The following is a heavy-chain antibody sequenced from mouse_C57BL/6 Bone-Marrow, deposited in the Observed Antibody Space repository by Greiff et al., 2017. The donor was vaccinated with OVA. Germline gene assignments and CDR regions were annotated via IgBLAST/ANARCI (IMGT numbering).Heavy chain of an antibody. Sequence: QVQLQQPGAELVKPGASVKLSCKASGYTFTSYWMQWVKQRPGQGLEWIGEIDPSDSYTNYNQKFKGKATLTVDTSSSTAYMRLSSLTSEDAAVYYCARWGDYYGSSPYWYFDVWGTGTTVTVSS. V-gene: IGHV1-50*01. D-gene: IGHD1-1*01. CDR1: GYTFTSYW. CDR2: IDPSDSYT. CDR3: ARWGDYYGSSPYWYFDV. J-gene: IGHJ1*03.